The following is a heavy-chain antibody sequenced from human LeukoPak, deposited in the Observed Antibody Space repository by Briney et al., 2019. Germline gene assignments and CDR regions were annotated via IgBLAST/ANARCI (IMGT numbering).Heavy chain of an antibody. V-gene: IGHV3-48*01. Sequence: PGGSLRLSCAASGFTFSSYSMNWVRQAPGKGLEWVSYISSSSSTIYYADSVKGRFTISRDNAKNSLYLQMNSLRAEDTAVYYCAKDQDYVWGSYRPNWGQGTLVTVSS. CDR1: GFTFSSYS. CDR2: ISSSSSTI. CDR3: AKDQDYVWGSYRPN. D-gene: IGHD3-16*02. J-gene: IGHJ4*02.